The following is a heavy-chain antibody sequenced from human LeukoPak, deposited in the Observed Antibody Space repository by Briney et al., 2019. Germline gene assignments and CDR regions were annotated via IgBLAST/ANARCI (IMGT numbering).Heavy chain of an antibody. V-gene: IGHV1-46*01. CDR2: INPSGGST. CDR1: GYTFTSYY. Sequence: ASVKVSCKASGYTFTSYYMHWVRHAPEQGLELMVIINPSGGSTSYAQKFQGRVTMTRDTSTSTVYMELSSLRSEDTAVYYCARDRGSSSWSNGGYFDYWGQGTLVTVSS. J-gene: IGHJ4*02. D-gene: IGHD6-13*01. CDR3: ARDRGSSSWSNGGYFDY.